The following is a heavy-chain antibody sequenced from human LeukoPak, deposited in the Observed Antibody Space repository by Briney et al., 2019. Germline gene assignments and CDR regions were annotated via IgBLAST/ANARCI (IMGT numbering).Heavy chain of an antibody. CDR1: GFSFSNAW. D-gene: IGHD1-1*01. CDR2: IRSKAYGETA. Sequence: GGSLRLSCAASGFSFSNAWMNWVRQAPGKGLEWVGFIRSKAYGETADYAASVKGRFTISRDDSKAIAYLQMNSLKTEDTAVYHCTRDRGAYNLYDYWGQGTLVTVSS. CDR3: TRDRGAYNLYDY. V-gene: IGHV3-49*04. J-gene: IGHJ4*02.